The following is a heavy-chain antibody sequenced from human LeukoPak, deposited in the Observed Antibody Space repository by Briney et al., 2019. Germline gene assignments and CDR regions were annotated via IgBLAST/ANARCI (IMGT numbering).Heavy chain of an antibody. CDR2: IYSGGST. Sequence: GFLRPSWSTFGFNVRRQFLGLVRQAPGKGLEWVSGIYSGGSTYYADSVKGRFTISRDNSKNTLYLQMNSLRAEDTAVYYCARALLRTPTGSHDAFDIWGQGTMVTVSS. J-gene: IGHJ3*02. D-gene: IGHD1-1*01. V-gene: IGHV3-53*01. CDR1: GFNVRRQF. CDR3: ARALLRTPTGSHDAFDI.